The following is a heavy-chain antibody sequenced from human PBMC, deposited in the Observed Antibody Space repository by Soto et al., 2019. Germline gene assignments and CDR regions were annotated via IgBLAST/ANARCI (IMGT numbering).Heavy chain of an antibody. CDR2: TRNKGNSYTT. V-gene: IGHV3-72*01. J-gene: IGHJ6*02. CDR3: VRGAGERQKLGGYYYGLDV. Sequence: GGSLRLSCAASGFTLSDHYMDWVRQAPGKGLEWVGRTRNKGNSYTTEYAASVKGRFTISRDDSNNSLYLQMNSLKTEDTAVYYCVRGAGERQKLGGYYYGLDVWGPGTKVTVYS. CDR1: GFTLSDHY. D-gene: IGHD7-27*01.